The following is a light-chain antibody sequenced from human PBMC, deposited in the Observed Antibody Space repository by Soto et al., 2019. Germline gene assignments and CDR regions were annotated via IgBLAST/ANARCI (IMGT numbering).Light chain of an antibody. CDR3: QQSYNTTLT. Sequence: DIQMTQSQSSLSASVGDRVTITCRASQSISSYLNWYQQKPGKAPKVLIYAASRLQSGVPSRFSGSGSGTDFTLTISSLQPEDFAAYYCQQSYNTTLTFGGVPKVDIK. V-gene: IGKV1-39*01. CDR1: QSISSY. CDR2: AAS. J-gene: IGKJ4*01.